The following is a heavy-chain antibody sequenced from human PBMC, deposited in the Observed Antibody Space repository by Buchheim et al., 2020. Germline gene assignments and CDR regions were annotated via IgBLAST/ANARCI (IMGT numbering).Heavy chain of an antibody. CDR3: ATGTTELEVRVDY. V-gene: IGHV4-34*01. D-gene: IGHD1-7*01. CDR1: GGSFSGYY. CDR2: INHSGST. Sequence: QVQLQQWGAGLLKPSETLSLTCAVYGGSFSGYYWSWIRQPPGKGLEWIGEINHSGSTNYNPSLKSRVTISVDTDKHQLSLKLSSVTAADTAVYYCATGTTELEVRVDYWGQGTL. J-gene: IGHJ4*02.